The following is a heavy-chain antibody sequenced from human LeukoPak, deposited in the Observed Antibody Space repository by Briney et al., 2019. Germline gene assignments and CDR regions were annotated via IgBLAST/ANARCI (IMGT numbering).Heavy chain of an antibody. D-gene: IGHD3-22*01. Sequence: GGSLRLSCAASGFTFSSYWMSWVRQAPGKGQEWVANIKQDGSEKYYVDSVKGRFTISRDNAKNSLYLQMNSLRAEDTAVYYCARDRRYDSSGYYWSSFDYWGQGTLVTVSS. J-gene: IGHJ4*02. CDR2: IKQDGSEK. CDR1: GFTFSSYW. V-gene: IGHV3-7*01. CDR3: ARDRRYDSSGYYWSSFDY.